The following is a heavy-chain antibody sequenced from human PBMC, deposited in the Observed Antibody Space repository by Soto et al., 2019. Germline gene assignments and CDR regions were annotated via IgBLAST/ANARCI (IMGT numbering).Heavy chain of an antibody. D-gene: IGHD2-2*01. J-gene: IGHJ4*02. V-gene: IGHV3-23*01. CDR1: GFTFSTYA. CDR2: IQGRDDTT. Sequence: EVQLLESGGGLVQPGGSLTLSCAASGFTFSTYAMGWVRQAPGKGLEWVSNIQGRDDTTFYADSVRGRFTISRDNSKNTMSLQMNTLRGDDTAVYFCAKETDSRCCYGVDSWGQGALVTVSS. CDR3: AKETDSRCCYGVDS.